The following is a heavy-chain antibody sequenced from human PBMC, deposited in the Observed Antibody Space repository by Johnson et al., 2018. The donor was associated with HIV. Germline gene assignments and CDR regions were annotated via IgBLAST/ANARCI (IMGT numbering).Heavy chain of an antibody. Sequence: QVQLAESGGGLIQPGGSLRLSCEASGFTFSSYAMLWVRQAPGKGLEWVAVISYDGSNKYYADSVKGRFTISRDNSENTLYLQMNSLRAEDTAVYYCAKDINGGGTAFDIWGQGTMVTVSS. V-gene: IGHV3-30-3*01. D-gene: IGHD7-27*01. CDR3: AKDINGGGTAFDI. CDR2: ISYDGSNK. CDR1: GFTFSSYA. J-gene: IGHJ3*02.